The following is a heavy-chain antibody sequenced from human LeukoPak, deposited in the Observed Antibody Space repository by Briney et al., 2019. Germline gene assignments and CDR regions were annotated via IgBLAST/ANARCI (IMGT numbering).Heavy chain of an antibody. Sequence: GSLRLSCAASGFTFSGYWMSWVRQAPGKGLEWVANIGQDGTEKYYVDSVKGRFTISRDNAKNSLYLQMDSLRAEDTAVYYCATRSLHWGQGTLVTVSS. J-gene: IGHJ4*02. CDR1: GFTFSGYW. V-gene: IGHV3-7*01. CDR3: ATRSLH. D-gene: IGHD6-6*01. CDR2: IGQDGTEK.